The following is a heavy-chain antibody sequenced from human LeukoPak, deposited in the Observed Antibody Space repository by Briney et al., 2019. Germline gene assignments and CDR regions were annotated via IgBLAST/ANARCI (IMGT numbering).Heavy chain of an antibody. CDR2: IYSGGST. D-gene: IGHD6-25*01. V-gene: IGHV3-53*01. CDR1: GFTVSSNY. CDR3: AREGAAAAFDP. J-gene: IGHJ5*02. Sequence: GGSLRLSCAASGFTVSSNYMSWVRQAPGKGLEWVSVIYSGGSTYYADSVKGRFTISRDNSKNTLYLQMNSLRAEDTAVYYCAREGAAAAFDPWGQGTLVTVSP.